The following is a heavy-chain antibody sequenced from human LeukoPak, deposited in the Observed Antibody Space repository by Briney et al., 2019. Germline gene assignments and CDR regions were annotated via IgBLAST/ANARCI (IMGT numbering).Heavy chain of an antibody. V-gene: IGHV4-34*01. J-gene: IGHJ4*02. CDR1: GGSFSGYY. CDR2: INHSGST. Sequence: SETLSLTCAVYGGSFSGYYWSWIRQPPGRGLEWIGEINHSGSTNYNPSLKSRVTISVDTSKNQFSLKLSSVTAADTAVYYCARGRYCSSTSCYTSFDYWGQGTLVTVSS. CDR3: ARGRYCSSTSCYTSFDY. D-gene: IGHD2-2*02.